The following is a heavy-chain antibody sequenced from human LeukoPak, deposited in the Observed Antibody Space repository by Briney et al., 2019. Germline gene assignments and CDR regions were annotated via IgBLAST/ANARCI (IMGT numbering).Heavy chain of an antibody. Sequence: SETLYLTCTVSGGSISSYYWTWIRQPAGKGLEWIGRIYISGSTNYNPSLKSRVTMSVDTSKNQFSLKLSSVTAADTAVYYCARDRDYYGSGSYDYWGQGTLVTVSS. V-gene: IGHV4-4*07. CDR1: GGSISSYY. CDR3: ARDRDYYGSGSYDY. CDR2: IYISGST. J-gene: IGHJ4*02. D-gene: IGHD3-10*01.